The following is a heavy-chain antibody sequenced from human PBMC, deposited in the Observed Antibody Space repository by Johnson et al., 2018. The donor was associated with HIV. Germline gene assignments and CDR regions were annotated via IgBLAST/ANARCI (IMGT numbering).Heavy chain of an antibody. V-gene: IGHV3-66*01. D-gene: IGHD2-21*01. CDR2: IYSGGST. CDR1: GFTVSSNY. J-gene: IGHJ3*02. CDR3: AAGGGDCYPSHWGFCAFDI. Sequence: MLLVESGGGVVQPGRSLRLSCAASGFTVSSNYMSWVRQAPGKGLEWVSVIYSGGSTYYADSVKGRFTISRDNSKNTLYLQMNSLTGEDTAIYYCAAGGGDCYPSHWGFCAFDIWGQGTTVTISS.